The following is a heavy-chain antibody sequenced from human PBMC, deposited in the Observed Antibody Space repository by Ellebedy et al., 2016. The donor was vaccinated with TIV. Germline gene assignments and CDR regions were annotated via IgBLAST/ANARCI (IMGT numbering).Heavy chain of an antibody. CDR1: GYTFTSYG. D-gene: IGHD3-10*01. J-gene: IGHJ4*02. CDR3: ARGLYYYGSGSYWPAAN. V-gene: IGHV1-18*04. Sequence: ASVKVSXXASGYTFTSYGISWVRQAPGQGLEWMGWISAYNGNTNYAQKLQGRVTMTTDTSTSTAYMELRSLRSDDTAVYYCARGLYYYGSGSYWPAANWGQGTLVTVSS. CDR2: ISAYNGNT.